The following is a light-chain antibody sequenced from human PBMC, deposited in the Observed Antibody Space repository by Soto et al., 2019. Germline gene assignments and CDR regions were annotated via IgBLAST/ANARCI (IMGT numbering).Light chain of an antibody. J-gene: IGKJ5*01. CDR3: QQYHNWPIT. V-gene: IGKV3-15*01. CDR1: QSISTI. CDR2: GAS. Sequence: DIVLTQTPGTLSLCPWERATLSCRASQSISTILAWYQHKPGQPPRLLIYGASTRATGIPDRFSGGGSGTEFTLTISSLQSEDFAVYYRQQYHNWPITFGQGTRLEIK.